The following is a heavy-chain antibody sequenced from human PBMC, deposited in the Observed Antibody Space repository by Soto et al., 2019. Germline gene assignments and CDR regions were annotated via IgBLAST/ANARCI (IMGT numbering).Heavy chain of an antibody. CDR3: AKGGGWETHLENYYDPP. V-gene: IGHV3-23*01. CDR1: GFTFSSYA. CDR2: ISGSGGST. J-gene: IGHJ5*02. D-gene: IGHD3-22*01. Sequence: EVQLLESGGGLVQPGGSLRLSCAASGFTFSSYAMSWVRQAPGKGLEWVSAISGSGGSTYYADSVKGRFTISRDNSKNTLYLQMNSLRAEDTAVYYCAKGGGWETHLENYYDPPWGQGTLVTVSS.